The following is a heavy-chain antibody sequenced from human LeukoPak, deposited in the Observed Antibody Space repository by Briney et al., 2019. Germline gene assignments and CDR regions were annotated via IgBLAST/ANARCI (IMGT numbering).Heavy chain of an antibody. CDR3: ARDLSPHGFDP. CDR1: GGSINSGDYY. CDR2: IYYSGNT. J-gene: IGHJ5*02. V-gene: IGHV4-30-4*01. Sequence: PSETLSLTCTVSGGSINSGDYYWSWIRQPPGKGVEWIGYIYYSGNTYYNPSLKSRVTISLDTSKNQFSLKLSSVTAADTAVYYCARDLSPHGFDPWGQGTLVTVSS.